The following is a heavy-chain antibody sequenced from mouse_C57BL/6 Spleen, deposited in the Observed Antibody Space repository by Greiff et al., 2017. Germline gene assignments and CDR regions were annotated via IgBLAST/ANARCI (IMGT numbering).Heavy chain of an antibody. CDR3: TTGGSSVYAMDD. Sequence: EVQLQQSGAELVRPGASVKLSCTASGFNIKDDYMHWVKQRPEQGLEWIGWIDPENGDTEYASKFQGKATITADTSSNTAYLQLSSLTSEDTAVYYCTTGGSSVYAMDDWGQGTSVTVSS. CDR1: GFNIKDDY. V-gene: IGHV14-4*01. D-gene: IGHD1-1*01. CDR2: IDPENGDT. J-gene: IGHJ4*01.